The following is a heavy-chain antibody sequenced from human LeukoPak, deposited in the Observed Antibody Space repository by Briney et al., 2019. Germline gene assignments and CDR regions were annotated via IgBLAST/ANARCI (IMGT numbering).Heavy chain of an antibody. CDR1: GFTFSSYV. Sequence: PGGSLRLSCAASGFTFSSYVMHWVRQAPGKGLEWVAVISYDGSNKYYADSVKGRFTISRDNSKNTLYLQMNSLRAEDTAVYYCAKDTRYSGSDSNAFDIWGQGTMVAVSS. D-gene: IGHD1-26*01. CDR2: ISYDGSNK. J-gene: IGHJ3*02. CDR3: AKDTRYSGSDSNAFDI. V-gene: IGHV3-30*18.